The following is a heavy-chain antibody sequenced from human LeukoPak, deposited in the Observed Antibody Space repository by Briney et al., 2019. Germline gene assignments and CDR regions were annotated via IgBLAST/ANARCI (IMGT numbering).Heavy chain of an antibody. CDR1: RVTFSENA. D-gene: IGHD3-10*01. CDR2: ISYDGSTK. CDR3: AKDLHYYGPGSSPQY. Sequence: GGSRRLSCEDSRVTFSENAMRSVRAAPGKGLEWVALISYDGSTKHYADSVKGRFTISRDNSKNTLSLQINSLRSEDTAVYYCAKDLHYYGPGSSPQYWGQGTLVTVSS. V-gene: IGHV3-30*18. J-gene: IGHJ4*02.